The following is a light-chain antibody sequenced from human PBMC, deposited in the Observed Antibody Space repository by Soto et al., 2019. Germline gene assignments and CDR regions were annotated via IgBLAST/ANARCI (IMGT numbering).Light chain of an antibody. CDR3: QQYGNSPQT. Sequence: IVLTQSPATLSLSPGERVTLSCRASQSVSNSLAWYQQKPGQAPRLLIYGASSRATGIPDRFSGSGSGTDFTLTISRLEPEDFAVYYCQQYGNSPQTFGQGTKVDIK. V-gene: IGKV3-20*01. CDR2: GAS. J-gene: IGKJ1*01. CDR1: QSVSNS.